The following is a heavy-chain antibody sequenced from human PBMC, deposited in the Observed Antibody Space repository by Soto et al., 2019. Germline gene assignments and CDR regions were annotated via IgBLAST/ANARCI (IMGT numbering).Heavy chain of an antibody. Sequence: SETLSLTCTVSGGSISSYYWSWIRQPPGKGLEWIGYIYYSGSTNYNPSLKSRVTISVDTSKNQFSLKLSSVTAADTAVYYCGSQNQGYCSGGSCEEKGYYYYYMDVWGKGTTVTVSS. CDR2: IYYSGST. V-gene: IGHV4-59*08. CDR3: GSQNQGYCSGGSCEEKGYYYYYMDV. CDR1: GGSISSYY. J-gene: IGHJ6*03. D-gene: IGHD2-15*01.